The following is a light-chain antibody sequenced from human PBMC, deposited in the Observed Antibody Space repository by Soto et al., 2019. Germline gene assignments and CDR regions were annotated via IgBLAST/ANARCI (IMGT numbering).Light chain of an antibody. Sequence: QSVLTQPPSVSGAPGQRVTISCTGSSSNIGAGYDVHWYQQLPGTAPKVLIYGNSNRPSGVPDRFSGSKSGTSASLAITGLQAEDEADYYCQSYDSSLTGAVFGGATKVTVL. CDR3: QSYDSSLTGAV. CDR1: SSNIGAGYD. V-gene: IGLV1-40*01. J-gene: IGLJ2*01. CDR2: GNS.